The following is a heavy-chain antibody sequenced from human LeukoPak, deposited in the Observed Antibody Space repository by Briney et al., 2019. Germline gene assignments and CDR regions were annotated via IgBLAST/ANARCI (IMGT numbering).Heavy chain of an antibody. J-gene: IGHJ4*02. Sequence: SETLSLTCTVSGGSISSYYWSWIRQPPGKGLEWIGYIYTSGSTNYNPSLKSRVTMSVDTSKNQFSLKLSSVTAADTAVYYCARHRFTAGSGNDYWGQGTLVTVSS. V-gene: IGHV4-4*09. D-gene: IGHD3-10*01. CDR2: IYTSGST. CDR3: ARHRFTAGSGNDY. CDR1: GGSISSYY.